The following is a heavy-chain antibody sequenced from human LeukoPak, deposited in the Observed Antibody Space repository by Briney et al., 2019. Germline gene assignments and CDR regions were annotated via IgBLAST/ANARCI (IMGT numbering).Heavy chain of an antibody. CDR2: IKQDGSEK. CDR3: ARDLWFGELLADY. V-gene: IGHV3-7*01. CDR1: GFTFSSYW. D-gene: IGHD3-10*01. J-gene: IGHJ4*02. Sequence: PGGSLRLSCAASGFTFSSYWMSWVCQAPGKGLEWVANIKQDGSEKYYVDSVKGRFTISRDNAKNSLYLQMNSLRAEDTAAYYCARDLWFGELLADYWGQGTLVTVSS.